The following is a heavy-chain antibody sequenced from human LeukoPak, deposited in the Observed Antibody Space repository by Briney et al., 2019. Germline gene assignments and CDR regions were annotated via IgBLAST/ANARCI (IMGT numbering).Heavy chain of an antibody. CDR1: GFTFSSYA. Sequence: PGRSLRLSCAASGFTFSSYAMHWVRQAPGKGLGWVAVISYDGSNKYYADSVKGRFTISRDNSKNTLYLQMNSLRAEDTAVYYCAKECRSGYYYYYGMDVWGQGTTVTVSS. CDR2: ISYDGSNK. V-gene: IGHV3-30-3*01. J-gene: IGHJ6*02. D-gene: IGHD2-2*01. CDR3: AKECRSGYYYYYGMDV.